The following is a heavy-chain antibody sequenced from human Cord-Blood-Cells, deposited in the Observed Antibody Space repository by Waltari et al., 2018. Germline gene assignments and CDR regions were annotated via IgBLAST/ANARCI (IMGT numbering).Heavy chain of an antibody. V-gene: IGHV1-8*01. CDR1: GYTFTSYD. CDR3: ARGRLSYCSSTSCYTVDY. D-gene: IGHD2-2*02. J-gene: IGHJ4*02. Sequence: QVQLVQSGAEVKKPGASVKVSCKASGYTFTSYDINWVRQATRQGLEWMGWRNPNSGNTGYAQKFQGRVTMTRNTSISTAYMELSSLRSEDTAVYYCARGRLSYCSSTSCYTVDYWGQGTLVTVSS. CDR2: RNPNSGNT.